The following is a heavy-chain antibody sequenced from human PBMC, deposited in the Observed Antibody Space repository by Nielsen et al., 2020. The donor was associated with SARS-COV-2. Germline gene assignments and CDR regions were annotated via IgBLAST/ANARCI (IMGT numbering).Heavy chain of an antibody. D-gene: IGHD4/OR15-4a*01. V-gene: IGHV3-13*01. CDR3: ARGDYGPYYYGMDV. CDR2: IGTAGDT. CDR1: GFTFSSYD. Sequence: GGSLRLSCAASGFTFSSYDMHWVRQATGKGLEWVSAIGTAGDTYYPGSVKGRFTISRENAKNSLYLQMNSLRAGDTAVYYCARGDYGPYYYGMDVWGQGTTVTVSS. J-gene: IGHJ6*02.